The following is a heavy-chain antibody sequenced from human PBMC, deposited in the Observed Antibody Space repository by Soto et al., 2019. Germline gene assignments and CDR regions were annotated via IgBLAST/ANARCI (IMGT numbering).Heavy chain of an antibody. CDR3: ARDEKEILWFGGYYYGMDV. V-gene: IGHV4-4*07. J-gene: IGHJ6*02. CDR1: GGSIISYY. D-gene: IGHD3-10*01. CDR2: IYTSGST. Sequence: LSLTCTVSGGSIISYYWSWIRQPAGKGLEWIGRIYTSGSTNYNPSLKSRVTMSVAMSKNQFSLKLSSVTAADTAVDYCARDEKEILWFGGYYYGMDVWGQGTTVTVSS.